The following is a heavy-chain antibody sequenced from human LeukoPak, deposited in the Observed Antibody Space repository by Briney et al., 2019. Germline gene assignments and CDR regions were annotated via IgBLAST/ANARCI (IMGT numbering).Heavy chain of an antibody. CDR2: IYYSGST. V-gene: IGHV4-61*01. Sequence: SETLSLTCTVSGGXFSSGSYYWSWLRQPPGKGLEWIGYIYYSGSTNYNPSLKSRVTISVDTSKNQFSLKLSSVTAADTAVYYCASGNNYYDSSGYFAISDWGQGTLVTVSS. CDR3: ASGNNYYDSSGYFAISD. D-gene: IGHD3-22*01. J-gene: IGHJ1*01. CDR1: GGXFSSGSYY.